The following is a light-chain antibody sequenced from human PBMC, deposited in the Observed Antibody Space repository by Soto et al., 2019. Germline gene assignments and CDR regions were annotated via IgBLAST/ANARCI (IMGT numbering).Light chain of an antibody. CDR3: QQYNNRPRT. J-gene: IGKJ1*01. CDR1: QSVSSD. V-gene: IGKV3-15*01. CDR2: GAS. Sequence: EIVMTQSPATLSVSPGERATLSCRASQSVSSDLAWYHQKPGQAPRLLIYGASTRATGIPARFSGSGSGTEFTLTLKSMQSEDFAVYYCQQYNNRPRTFGQGTKVDIK.